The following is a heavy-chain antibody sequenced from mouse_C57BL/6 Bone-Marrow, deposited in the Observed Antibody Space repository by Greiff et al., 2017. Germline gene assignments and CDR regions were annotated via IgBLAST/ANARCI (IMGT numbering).Heavy chain of an antibody. J-gene: IGHJ2*01. CDR3: AREGDSNLPYYFDY. CDR2: IYPSDSET. V-gene: IGHV1-61*01. Sequence: VQLQQPGAELVRPGSSVKLSCKASGYTFTSYWMDWVKQRPGQGLEWIGNIYPSDSETHYNQKFKDKATLTVDTSSSTAYMQLSSLTSEDSAVYYCAREGDSNLPYYFDYWGQGTTLTVSS. CDR1: GYTFTSYW. D-gene: IGHD2-5*01.